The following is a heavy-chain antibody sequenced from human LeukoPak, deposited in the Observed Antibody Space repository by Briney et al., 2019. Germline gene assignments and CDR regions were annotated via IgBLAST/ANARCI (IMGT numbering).Heavy chain of an antibody. J-gene: IGHJ4*02. D-gene: IGHD3-3*01. CDR2: IKGKTAAGAP. Sequence: GGSLRLSCAASGFTFSSYAMSWVRQAPGKGLEWVGRIKGKTAAGAPDYVASVKGRFTISRDDSKNTLFLQMNSLKTEDTAVYYCITGDYDFWSGFYSPNHYFDYWGQGTLVTVSS. CDR1: GFTFSSYA. CDR3: ITGDYDFWSGFYSPNHYFDY. V-gene: IGHV3-15*01.